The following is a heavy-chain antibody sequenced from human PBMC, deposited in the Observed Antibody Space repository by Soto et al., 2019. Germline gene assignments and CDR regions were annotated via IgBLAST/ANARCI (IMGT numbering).Heavy chain of an antibody. CDR2: INSDGSST. CDR1: GFTFSSYW. J-gene: IGHJ4*02. CDR3: AIRASYYDSSGYFDY. Sequence: EVQLVESGGGLVQPGGSLRLSCAASGFTFSSYWMHWVRQAPGKRLVWVSRINSDGSSTSYAVSVKGRFTISRDNAKNTLYLQMNSLRAEDTAVYYCAIRASYYDSSGYFDYWGQGTLVTVST. V-gene: IGHV3-74*01. D-gene: IGHD3-22*01.